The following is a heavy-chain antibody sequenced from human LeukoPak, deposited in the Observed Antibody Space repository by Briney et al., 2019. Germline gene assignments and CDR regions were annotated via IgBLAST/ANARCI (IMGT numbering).Heavy chain of an antibody. D-gene: IGHD3-22*01. J-gene: IGHJ4*02. CDR2: INPSGGSI. CDR1: GHTFTRYD. CDR3: ARDGWFYYDSSDYSGFDY. Sequence: ASVKVSCKASGHTFTRYDMHWVRQAPGQGLEWMGIINPSGGSINYAQKFQGRVTMTRDTSTSTVYMELSSLRSEDTAVYYCARDGWFYYDSSDYSGFDYWGQGTLVTVSS. V-gene: IGHV1-46*01.